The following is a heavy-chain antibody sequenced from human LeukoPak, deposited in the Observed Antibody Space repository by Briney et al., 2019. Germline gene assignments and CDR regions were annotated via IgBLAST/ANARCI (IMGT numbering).Heavy chain of an antibody. Sequence: GGSLRLSCAASGFTFSNAWMSWVRQAPGKGLEWVGRIKSKTDGGTTDYAAPVKGRFTISRDDSKNTLYLQMNSLKTEDTAVYYCTTDPRVGATTIDYWGQGTLVTVSS. V-gene: IGHV3-15*01. J-gene: IGHJ4*02. CDR2: IKSKTDGGTT. CDR3: TTDPRVGATTIDY. D-gene: IGHD1-26*01. CDR1: GFTFSNAW.